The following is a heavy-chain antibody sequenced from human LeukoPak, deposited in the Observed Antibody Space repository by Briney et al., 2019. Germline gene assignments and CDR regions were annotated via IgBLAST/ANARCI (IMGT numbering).Heavy chain of an antibody. Sequence: ASVKVSCKASGYTFTSYYMHWVRQAPGQGLEWMGIINPSGGSTSYAQKFQGRVTMTRGTSTSTVYMELSSLRSEDTAVYYCARDLYSSGWYGEPLYYYYMDVWGKGTTVTVSS. V-gene: IGHV1-46*01. J-gene: IGHJ6*03. CDR2: INPSGGST. D-gene: IGHD6-19*01. CDR1: GYTFTSYY. CDR3: ARDLYSSGWYGEPLYYYYMDV.